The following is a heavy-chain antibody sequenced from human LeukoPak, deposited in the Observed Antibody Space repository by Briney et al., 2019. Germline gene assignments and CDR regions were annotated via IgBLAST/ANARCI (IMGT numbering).Heavy chain of an antibody. D-gene: IGHD1-26*01. Sequence: GGSLRLSCAASGFTFGSLIMSCVRQAPGMGLEWASYIGSSSSTIYYADSVKGRFTISRDNVKKSLYLQMNSLRAEDTAVYYCARVGGRGIDYWGQGTLVTFSS. V-gene: IGHV3-48*01. CDR1: GFTFGSLI. CDR2: IGSSSSTI. CDR3: ARVGGRGIDY. J-gene: IGHJ4*02.